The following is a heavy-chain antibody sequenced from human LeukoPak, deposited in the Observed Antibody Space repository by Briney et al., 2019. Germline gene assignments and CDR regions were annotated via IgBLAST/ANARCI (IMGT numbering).Heavy chain of an antibody. CDR1: SGSIRSYY. Sequence: SETLSLTCIVSSGSIRSYYWSWLRQPPGKGLEWIGYIYYSGSTNYNPSLKSRVTISVDTSKNQFSLKLSSVTAADTAVYYCARHAESYYDSSGYYVYWGQGTLVTVSS. CDR2: IYYSGST. CDR3: ARHAESYYDSSGYYVY. D-gene: IGHD3-22*01. V-gene: IGHV4-59*08. J-gene: IGHJ4*02.